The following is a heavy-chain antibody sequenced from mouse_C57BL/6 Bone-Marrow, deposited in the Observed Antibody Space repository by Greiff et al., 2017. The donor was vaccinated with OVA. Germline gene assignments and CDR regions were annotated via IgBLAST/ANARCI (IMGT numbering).Heavy chain of an antibody. CDR2: INPSSGYT. Sequence: VKLVESGAELARPGASVKMSCKASGYTFTSYTMHWVKQRPGQGLEWIGYINPSSGYTKYNQKFKDKATLTADKSSSTAYMQLSSLTSEDSAVYYCARHGNFDYWGQGTTLTVSS. V-gene: IGHV1-4*01. J-gene: IGHJ2*01. D-gene: IGHD1-1*01. CDR3: ARHGNFDY. CDR1: GYTFTSYT.